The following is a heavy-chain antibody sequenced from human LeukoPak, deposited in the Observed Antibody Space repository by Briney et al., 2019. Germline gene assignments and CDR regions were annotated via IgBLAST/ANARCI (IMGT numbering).Heavy chain of an antibody. CDR3: AKDNAYYYADY. V-gene: IGHV3-30*02. CDR2: IGYDGRNK. J-gene: IGHJ4*02. D-gene: IGHD3-10*01. CDR1: GFTFSSYW. Sequence: GGSLRLSCAASGFTFSSYWMSWVRQAPGKGLEWVTFIGYDGRNKYYADSVKGRFTISRDNSKNTLYLQMNSLRAEDTAVYYCAKDNAYYYADYWGQGTLVTVSS.